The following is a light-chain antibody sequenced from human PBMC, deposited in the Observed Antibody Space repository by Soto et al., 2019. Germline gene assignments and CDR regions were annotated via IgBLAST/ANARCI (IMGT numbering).Light chain of an antibody. CDR1: QNVNGW. CDR2: KAS. V-gene: IGKV1-5*03. CDR3: QQYDTLCT. J-gene: IGKJ1*01. Sequence: DIQMTQSPSTLSASVGDRVTITCRASQNVNGWLAWYQQKPGKAPKLLINKASSLESGVPSRFSGRGFGTDFTLTISSLQTDDFATYYCQQYDTLCTFGQGTKVEVK.